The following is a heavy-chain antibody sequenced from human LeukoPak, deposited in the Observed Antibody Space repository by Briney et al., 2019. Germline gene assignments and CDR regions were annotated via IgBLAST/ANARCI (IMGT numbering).Heavy chain of an antibody. CDR2: ISYDGSNK. V-gene: IGHV3-30-3*01. CDR3: MRERWQWLVQCMDV. Sequence: PGGSLRLSCAASGFTFSSYGMHWVRQAPGKGLEWVAVISYDGSNKYYADSVKGRFTISRENSENSLFLQMNSLRGDDTAVYYCMRERWQWLVQCMDVWGQGTTVTVSS. J-gene: IGHJ6*02. CDR1: GFTFSSYG. D-gene: IGHD6-19*01.